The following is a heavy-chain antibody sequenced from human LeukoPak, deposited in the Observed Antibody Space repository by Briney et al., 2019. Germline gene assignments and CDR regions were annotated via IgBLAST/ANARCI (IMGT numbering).Heavy chain of an antibody. CDR3: ARRPYHDTNGRLSDV. Sequence: GGSLRLSCAASGFTFSAYAMNWVRQAPGKGLEWVSYISSSSDSIHYADSVKGRFTISRDNAKNSLFLQMNSLRDEDTAVYYCARRPYHDTNGRLSDVWGQGTTVTVSS. J-gene: IGHJ6*02. CDR1: GFTFSAYA. D-gene: IGHD3-22*01. V-gene: IGHV3-48*02. CDR2: ISSSSDSI.